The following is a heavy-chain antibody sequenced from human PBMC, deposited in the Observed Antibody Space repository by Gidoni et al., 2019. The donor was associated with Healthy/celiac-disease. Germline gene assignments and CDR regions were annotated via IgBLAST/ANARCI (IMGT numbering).Heavy chain of an antibody. D-gene: IGHD2-15*01. CDR1: GFTFSSYA. CDR2: ISGSGGST. J-gene: IGHJ4*02. Sequence: EVKLLESGGGLVQPGGSLRLSCAASGFTFSSYAISWVRQAPGKGLEWVSAISGSGGSTYYADSVKGRFTISRDNSKNTLYLQMNSLRAEDTAVYYCVKGGPGSRKYYFDYWGQGTLVTVSS. V-gene: IGHV3-23*01. CDR3: VKGGPGSRKYYFDY.